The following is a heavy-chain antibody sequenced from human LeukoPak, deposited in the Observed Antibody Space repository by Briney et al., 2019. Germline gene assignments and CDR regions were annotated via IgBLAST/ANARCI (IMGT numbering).Heavy chain of an antibody. CDR2: INQDGSEK. D-gene: IGHD1-7*01. J-gene: IGHJ6*02. CDR1: GFSFSSYS. V-gene: IGHV3-7*01. CDR3: ARDLKLELPASSGYFYGMDV. Sequence: GGSLRLSCAASGFSFSSYSMTWVRQAPGKGLEWVANINQDGSEKYYVDSVKGRFTISRDNARKSLCLQMSSLGAEDTAVYYCARDLKLELPASSGYFYGMDVWGQGTTVTVSS.